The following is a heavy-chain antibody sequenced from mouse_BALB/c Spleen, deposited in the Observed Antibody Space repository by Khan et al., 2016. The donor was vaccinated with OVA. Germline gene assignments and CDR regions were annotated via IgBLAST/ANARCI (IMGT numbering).Heavy chain of an antibody. Sequence: EVQLQESGPGLVKPSQSLSLTCTVTGYSITSDYAWNWIRQFPGNKLEWMGYITYSGSTSYIPSLTSRISITRDTSKKQFFLQLNSVSSYDTATYYCGRGRTYWGQGTLVTVSA. V-gene: IGHV3-2*02. CDR1: GYSITSDYA. D-gene: IGHD3-3*01. CDR3: GRGRTY. J-gene: IGHJ3*01. CDR2: ITYSGST.